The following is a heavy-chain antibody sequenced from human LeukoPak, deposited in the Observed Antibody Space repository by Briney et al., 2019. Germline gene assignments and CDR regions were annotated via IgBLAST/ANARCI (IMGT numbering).Heavy chain of an antibody. CDR2: INHSGSA. J-gene: IGHJ5*02. CDR3: AAGGYCSSTICSAGWFDP. V-gene: IGHV4-34*01. CDR1: GGSFSGYY. D-gene: IGHD2-2*01. Sequence: SETLSVTCAVYGGSFSGYYWSWIRQPPGKGLEWIGEINHSGSANYNPSLKSRVTISVDTSKNQFSLKLSSVTAADTAVYYCAAGGYCSSTICSAGWFDPWGQGTLVTVSS.